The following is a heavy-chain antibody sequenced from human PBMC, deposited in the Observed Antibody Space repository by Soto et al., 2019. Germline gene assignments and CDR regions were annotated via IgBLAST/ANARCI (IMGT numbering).Heavy chain of an antibody. CDR1: GGSISSGGYS. D-gene: IGHD6-13*01. J-gene: IGHJ4*02. V-gene: IGHV4-30-2*01. CDR2: IYHSGST. CDR3: ASGQQLVRNY. Sequence: NPSETLSLTCAVSGGSISSGGYSWSWIRQPPGKGLEWIGYIYHSGSTYYNPSLKSRVTISVDRSKNQFSLKLSSVTAADTAVYYCASGQQLVRNYWGQGTLVTVSS.